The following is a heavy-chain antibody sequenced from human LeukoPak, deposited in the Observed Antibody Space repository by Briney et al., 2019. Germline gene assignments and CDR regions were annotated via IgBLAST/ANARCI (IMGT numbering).Heavy chain of an antibody. CDR3: ARNPPMVRAVPDY. J-gene: IGHJ4*02. CDR2: ISSSGSTI. D-gene: IGHD3-10*01. V-gene: IGHV3-48*03. Sequence: GGSLRLSCAASGFTFSSYEMNWVRQAPGKGLEWVSYISSSGSTIYYAYSVKGRFTISRDNAKNSLYLQVNSLRAEDTAVYYCARNPPMVRAVPDYWGQGTLVTVSS. CDR1: GFTFSSYE.